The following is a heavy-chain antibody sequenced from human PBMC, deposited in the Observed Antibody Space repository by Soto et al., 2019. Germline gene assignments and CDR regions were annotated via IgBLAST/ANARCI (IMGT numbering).Heavy chain of an antibody. Sequence: SETLSLTCTVSGGSISSSSYYWGWIRQPPGKGLEWIGSIYYSGSTYYNPSLKSRVTISVDTSKNQFSLKLSSVTAADTAVYYCARNGGVTIFGVATTMDVWGKGTTVTVSS. D-gene: IGHD3-3*01. J-gene: IGHJ6*03. V-gene: IGHV4-39*01. CDR2: IYYSGST. CDR1: GGSISSSSYY. CDR3: ARNGGVTIFGVATTMDV.